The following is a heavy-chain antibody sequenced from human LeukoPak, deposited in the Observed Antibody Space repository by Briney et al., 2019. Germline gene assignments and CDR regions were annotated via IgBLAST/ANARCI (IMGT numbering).Heavy chain of an antibody. J-gene: IGHJ5*02. CDR1: GGSISSYY. CDR3: ARTVRSSTSRKGFDP. CDR2: IYYSGST. Sequence: PSETLSLTCTVSGGSISSYYWSWIRQPPGKGLEWIGYIYYSGSTNYNPSLKSRVTISVDTPKNQFSLKLSSVTAADTAVYYCARTVRSSTSRKGFDPWGQGTLVTVSS. V-gene: IGHV4-59*01. D-gene: IGHD2-2*01.